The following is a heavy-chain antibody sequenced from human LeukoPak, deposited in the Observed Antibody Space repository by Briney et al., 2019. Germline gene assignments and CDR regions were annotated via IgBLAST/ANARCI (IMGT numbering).Heavy chain of an antibody. CDR3: AKIAYGANFFDY. V-gene: IGHV1-18*01. CDR1: GYIFTNYD. D-gene: IGHD4/OR15-4a*01. Sequence: ASVKVSCKASGYIFTNYDINWVRQAPGQGLEWMGWISTYNGNTNYAQKLQGRVTMTTDTSTSTVYMELRSLRSDDTAVYYCAKIAYGANFFDYWGQGTLVTVSS. J-gene: IGHJ4*02. CDR2: ISTYNGNT.